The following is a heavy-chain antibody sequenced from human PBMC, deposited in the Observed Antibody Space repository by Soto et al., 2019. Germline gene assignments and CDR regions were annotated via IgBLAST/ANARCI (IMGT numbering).Heavy chain of an antibody. V-gene: IGHV3-23*01. CDR2: ISGSGGST. J-gene: IGHJ4*02. CDR1: GVTFSSYA. CDR3: AKDFGVVPGGSPLDY. Sequence: PGGSLRLSCAASGVTFSSYAMSWVRQAPGKGLEWVSAISGSGGSTYYADSVKGRFTISRDNSKNTLYLQMNSLRAEDTAVYYCAKDFGVVPGGSPLDYWGQGTLVTVSS. D-gene: IGHD2-15*01.